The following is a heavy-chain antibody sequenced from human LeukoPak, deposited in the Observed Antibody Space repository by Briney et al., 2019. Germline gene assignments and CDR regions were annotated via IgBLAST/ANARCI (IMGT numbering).Heavy chain of an antibody. CDR3: AREDSGYDYSPFYY. Sequence: KPSETLSLTCTVSGGSISNYYWSWIRQPPGKGLQWIGYIYHTGSTSYNPSLKSRVTMSVETSQNQFSLKVRSVTAADTAVYYCAREDSGYDYSPFYYWGQGILVTVSS. D-gene: IGHD5-12*01. V-gene: IGHV4-59*01. J-gene: IGHJ4*02. CDR1: GGSISNYY. CDR2: IYHTGST.